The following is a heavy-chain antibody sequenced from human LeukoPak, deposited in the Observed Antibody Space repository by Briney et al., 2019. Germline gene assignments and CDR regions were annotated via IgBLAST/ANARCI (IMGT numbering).Heavy chain of an antibody. CDR2: INHSGST. CDR3: ARQTPDYGGTGSDAFDI. Sequence: SETLSLTCAVYGGSFSGYYWSWIRQPPGKGLEWIGEINHSGSTNYNPSLKSRVTISVDTSKNQFSLKLSSVTAADTAVYYCARQTPDYGGTGSDAFDIWGQGTMVTVSS. J-gene: IGHJ3*02. D-gene: IGHD4-23*01. V-gene: IGHV4-34*01. CDR1: GGSFSGYY.